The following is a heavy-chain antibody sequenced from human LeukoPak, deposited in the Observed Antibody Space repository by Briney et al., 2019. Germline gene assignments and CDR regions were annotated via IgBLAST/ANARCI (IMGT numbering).Heavy chain of an antibody. CDR1: GFTFSCSA. V-gene: IGHV3-23*01. Sequence: GGSLRLSCAASGFTFSCSAMSWVRQAPGKGLEWVSGISGSGSSTYNADSVKGRFTISRDNSKDTLQLQMNSLRAEDTAVYYCAKVSGSYYGDYWGQGTLVTVSS. J-gene: IGHJ4*02. CDR3: AKVSGSYYGDY. CDR2: ISGSGSST. D-gene: IGHD1-26*01.